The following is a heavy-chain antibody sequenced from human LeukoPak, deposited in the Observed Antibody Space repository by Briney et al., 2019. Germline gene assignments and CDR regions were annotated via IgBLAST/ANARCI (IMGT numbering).Heavy chain of an antibody. CDR1: GFTFSSYA. D-gene: IGHD3-10*01. V-gene: IGHV3-23*01. Sequence: GGSLRLSCAASGFTFSSYAMSWVRQAPRKGLEWVSAISGSGGSTYYADSVKGRFTISRDNSKNTLYLQMNSLRAEDTAVYYCAKDIVLYVVRGPLEIWGQGTMVTVSS. CDR2: ISGSGGST. J-gene: IGHJ3*02. CDR3: AKDIVLYVVRGPLEI.